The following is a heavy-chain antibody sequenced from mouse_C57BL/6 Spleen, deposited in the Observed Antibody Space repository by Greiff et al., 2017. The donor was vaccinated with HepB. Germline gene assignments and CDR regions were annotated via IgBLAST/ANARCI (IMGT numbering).Heavy chain of an antibody. CDR3: ARCGSSEDWYFDV. CDR2: IYPRSGNT. J-gene: IGHJ1*03. V-gene: IGHV1-81*01. CDR1: GYTFTSYG. D-gene: IGHD1-1*01. Sequence: QVQLKQSGAELARPGASVKLSCKASGYTFTSYGISWVKQRTGQGLEWIGEIYPRSGNTYYNEKFKGKATLTADKSSSTAYMELRSLTSEDSAVYVCARCGSSEDWYFDVWGTGTTVTVSS.